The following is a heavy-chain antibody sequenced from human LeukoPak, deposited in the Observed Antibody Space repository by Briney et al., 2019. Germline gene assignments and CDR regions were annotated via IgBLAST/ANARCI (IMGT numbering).Heavy chain of an antibody. J-gene: IGHJ5*02. D-gene: IGHD6-13*01. CDR3: ARGIAAAGRVPFDP. V-gene: IGHV3-48*04. CDR2: ISSSSSTI. Sequence: GGSLRLSCAASGFTFSSYSMNWVRQAPGKGLEWVSYISSSSSTIYYADSVKGRFTISRDNAKNSLYLQMNSLSAEDTAVYYCARGIAAAGRVPFDPWGQGTLVTVSS. CDR1: GFTFSSYS.